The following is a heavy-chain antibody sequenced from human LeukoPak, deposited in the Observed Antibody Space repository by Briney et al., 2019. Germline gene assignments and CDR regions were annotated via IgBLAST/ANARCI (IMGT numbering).Heavy chain of an antibody. CDR3: ARKVGYNYGYTDY. V-gene: IGHV4-39*01. CDR2: IYYSGST. D-gene: IGHD5-18*01. J-gene: IGHJ4*02. Sequence: SETLSLPCTVSGGSLSNSAYYWGWIRQPPGKGLEWIGSIYYSGSTYYNPSLKSRVTISVDTSKNQYSLWLSYVTAADTAVYYCARKVGYNYGYTDYWGQGTLVTVSS. CDR1: GGSLSNSAYY.